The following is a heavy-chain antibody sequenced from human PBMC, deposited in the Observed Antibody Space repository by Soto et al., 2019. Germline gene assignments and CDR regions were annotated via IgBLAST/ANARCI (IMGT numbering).Heavy chain of an antibody. CDR2: INAGNGNT. J-gene: IGHJ5*02. D-gene: IGHD6-13*01. V-gene: IGHV1-3*01. Sequence: ASVKVSCKASGYIFTSYAMHWVRQAPGQRLEWMGWINAGNGNTKYSQKFQGRVTITRDTSASTAYMEVNSLRSEDTAVYYCARFVAAGGWGNWFDPWGQGTLVTVSS. CDR3: ARFVAAGGWGNWFDP. CDR1: GYIFTSYA.